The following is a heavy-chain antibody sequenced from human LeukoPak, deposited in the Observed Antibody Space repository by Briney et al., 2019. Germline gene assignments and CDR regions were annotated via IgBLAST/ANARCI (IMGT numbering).Heavy chain of an antibody. Sequence: PGGSLRLSCAPSGFTSSRDGMYWVRQAAGKGLEWVAVISYDGSNKYYADSVKGRFTISRDNSKNTLYLQMNSLRAEDTAVYYCAKAPYSNPLLGYYYYGMDVWGQGTTVTVSS. CDR2: ISYDGSNK. CDR1: GFTSSRDG. V-gene: IGHV3-30*18. J-gene: IGHJ6*02. D-gene: IGHD4-11*01. CDR3: AKAPYSNPLLGYYYYGMDV.